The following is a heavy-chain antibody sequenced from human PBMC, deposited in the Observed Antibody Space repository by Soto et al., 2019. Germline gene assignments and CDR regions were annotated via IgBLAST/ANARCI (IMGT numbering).Heavy chain of an antibody. CDR1: GGSFSGYY. Sequence: SETLSLTCAVYGGSFSGYYWSWIRQPPGKGLEWIGYIYYSGSTNYNPSLKSRVTISVDTSKNQFSLKLSSVTAADTAVYYCARALITGTTRYFDYWGQGTLVTVSS. CDR3: ARALITGTTRYFDY. CDR2: IYYSGST. V-gene: IGHV4-59*01. J-gene: IGHJ4*02. D-gene: IGHD1-7*01.